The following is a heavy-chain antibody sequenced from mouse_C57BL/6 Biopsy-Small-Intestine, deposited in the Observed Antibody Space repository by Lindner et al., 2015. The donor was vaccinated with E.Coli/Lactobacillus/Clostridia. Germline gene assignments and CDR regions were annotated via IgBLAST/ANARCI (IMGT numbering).Heavy chain of an antibody. J-gene: IGHJ4*01. CDR1: GFTFSDYG. CDR3: ARPHYYAMDY. Sequence: VQLQESGGGLVKPGRSLKLSCAASGFTFSDYGMHWVRQAPEKGLEWVAYISSGSSTIYYADTVKGRFTISRDNAKNTLFLQMTSLRSEDTAMYYCARPHYYAMDYWGQGTSVTVSS. CDR2: ISSGSSTI. V-gene: IGHV5-17*01.